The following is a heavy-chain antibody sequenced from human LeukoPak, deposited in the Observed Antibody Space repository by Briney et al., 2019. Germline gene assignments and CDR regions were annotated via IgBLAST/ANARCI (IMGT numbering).Heavy chain of an antibody. CDR1: DGSISSYY. D-gene: IGHD6-19*01. CDR2: IYYSGST. CDR3: VRDRSGWGYFHH. Sequence: SETLSLTCTVSDGSISSYYWSWIRQPPGKGLEWIGYIYYSGSTNYNPSLRSRVTISVDTSKNQFSLKLTSVTAADTAVYYCVRDRSGWGYFHHWGQGTLVTVSS. J-gene: IGHJ1*01. V-gene: IGHV4-59*01.